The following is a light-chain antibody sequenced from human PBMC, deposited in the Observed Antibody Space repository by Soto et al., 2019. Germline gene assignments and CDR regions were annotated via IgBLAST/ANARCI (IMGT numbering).Light chain of an antibody. J-gene: IGLJ1*01. Sequence: QSVLTQPPSVSGAPGQRVTISCTGSSSNIGAGYDVHWYQQLPGTAPKLLIYGNSNRPSGVPDRFSGSKSGTSASLAITGLQAEDEADYYCNSYDSSLSVYVFGTGTKLTVL. V-gene: IGLV1-40*01. CDR2: GNS. CDR1: SSNIGAGYD. CDR3: NSYDSSLSVYV.